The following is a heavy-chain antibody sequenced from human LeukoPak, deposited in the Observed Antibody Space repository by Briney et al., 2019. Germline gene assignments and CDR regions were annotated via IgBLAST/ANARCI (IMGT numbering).Heavy chain of an antibody. CDR1: GGSTSSGGYY. Sequence: SETLSLTCTVSGGSTSSGGYYWSWIRQHPGKGLEWIGYIYYSGSTYYNPSLKSRVTISVDTSKNQFSLKLSSVTAADTAVYYCAREVVRLNWFDPWGQGTLVTVSS. CDR3: AREVVRLNWFDP. D-gene: IGHD2-15*01. J-gene: IGHJ5*02. CDR2: IYYSGST. V-gene: IGHV4-31*03.